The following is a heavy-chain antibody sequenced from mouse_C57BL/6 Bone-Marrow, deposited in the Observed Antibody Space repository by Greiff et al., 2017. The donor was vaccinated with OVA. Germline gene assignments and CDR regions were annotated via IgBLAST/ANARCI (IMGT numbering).Heavy chain of an antibody. D-gene: IGHD1-2*01. Sequence: EVQLVESGPGLVKPSQSLSLTCSVTGYSITSGYYWNWIRQFPGNKLEWMGYISYDGSNNYNPSLKNRIPITRDTSKNQFFLKLNAVTTEDTATYYCARISPITTYWYFDVWGTGTTVTVSS. CDR2: ISYDGSN. V-gene: IGHV3-6*01. CDR1: GYSITSGYY. CDR3: ARISPITTYWYFDV. J-gene: IGHJ1*03.